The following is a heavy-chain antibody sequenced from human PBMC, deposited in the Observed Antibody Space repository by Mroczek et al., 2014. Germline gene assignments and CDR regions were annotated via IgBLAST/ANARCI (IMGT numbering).Heavy chain of an antibody. V-gene: IGHV4-59*01. CDR2: IYYSGST. Sequence: QVQLQQWGPGLVKPSETLSSPALSLVAPSVVTTGAGSGSPHGKGLEWIGYIYYSGSTNYNPSLKSRVTISVDTSKNQFSLKLSSVTAADTAVYYCARANCSGGSCYSGGYYFDYWGQGTLVTVSS. CDR1: VAPSVVTT. J-gene: IGHJ4*02. CDR3: ARANCSGGSCYSGGYYFDY. D-gene: IGHD2-15*01.